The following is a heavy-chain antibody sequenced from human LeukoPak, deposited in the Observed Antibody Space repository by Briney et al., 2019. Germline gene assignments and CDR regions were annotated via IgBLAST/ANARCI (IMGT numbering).Heavy chain of an antibody. Sequence: GGSLRLSCSASGFTFTNAWMSWVCQAPGKGLEWVSIKSDSGTVTYYADSVKGRFTISRDNSKNTLYLQMNSLRAEDTAVFYCAKTSVGGGRIIGSGYFDNWGQGTLVTVSS. CDR1: GFTFTNAW. V-gene: IGHV3-23*01. CDR3: AKTSVGGGRIIGSGYFDN. J-gene: IGHJ4*02. D-gene: IGHD2-15*01. CDR2: KSDSGTVT.